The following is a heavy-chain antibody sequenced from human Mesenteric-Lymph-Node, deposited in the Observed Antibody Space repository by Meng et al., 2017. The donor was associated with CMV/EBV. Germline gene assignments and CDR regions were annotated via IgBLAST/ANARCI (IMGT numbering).Heavy chain of an antibody. CDR1: GGSISSSSYY. CDR2: INHSGST. J-gene: IGHJ5*02. D-gene: IGHD4-23*01. Sequence: GSLRLSCTVSGGSISSSSYYWGWIRQPPGKGLEWIGEINHSGSTNYNPSLKSRVTISVDTSKNQFSLKLSSVTAADTAVYYCARIYDYGGWFDPWGQGTLVTVSS. CDR3: ARIYDYGGWFDP. V-gene: IGHV4-39*07.